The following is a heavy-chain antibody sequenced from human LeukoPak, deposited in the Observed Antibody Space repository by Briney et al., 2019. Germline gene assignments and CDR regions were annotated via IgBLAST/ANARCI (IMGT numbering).Heavy chain of an antibody. J-gene: IGHJ5*02. V-gene: IGHV3-74*01. CDR2: INSDGRST. CDR1: GFTFSSYW. CDR3: VRTSHNWFDH. Sequence: GGALRLSCAAHGFTFSSYWMHWVRQAPGKGLVWVSLINSDGRSTTYADSVKGRFTISRDNAKKTFYLQMNNLRAEDTAVYYCVRTSHNWFDHWGQGTLVTVSS.